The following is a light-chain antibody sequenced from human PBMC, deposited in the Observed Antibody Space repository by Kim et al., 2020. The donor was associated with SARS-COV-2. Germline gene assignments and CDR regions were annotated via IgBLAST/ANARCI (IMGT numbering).Light chain of an antibody. CDR1: SLRDYY. V-gene: IGLV3-19*01. CDR3: NSRDSSGNRWV. J-gene: IGLJ3*02. CDR2: GKN. Sequence: ALGQTVKLTCQGDSLRDYYASWYQQKPGQAPVLVIYGKNNRPSGIPDRFSGSSSGNTASLTIAGAQAEDEADYYCNSRDSSGNRWVFGGGTQLTVL.